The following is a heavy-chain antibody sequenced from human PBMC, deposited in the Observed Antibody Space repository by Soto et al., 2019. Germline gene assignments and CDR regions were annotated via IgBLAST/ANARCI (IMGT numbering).Heavy chain of an antibody. CDR2: INAGNGNT. J-gene: IGHJ6*02. V-gene: IGHV1-3*01. CDR1: GYTFTSYA. Sequence: GASVKVSCKASGYTFTSYAMHWVRQAPGQRLEWMGWINAGNGNTKYSQKFQGRVTITRDTSASTAYMELSSLRSEDTAAYYCARSYQLRQDYYYYGMDVWGQGTTVTVSS. CDR3: ARSYQLRQDYYYYGMDV. D-gene: IGHD2-2*01.